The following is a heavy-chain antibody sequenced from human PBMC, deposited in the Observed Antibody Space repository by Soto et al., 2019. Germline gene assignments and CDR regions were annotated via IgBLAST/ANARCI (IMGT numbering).Heavy chain of an antibody. Sequence: QVQLQESGPGLVKPSGTLSLTCAVSGDSITSDKWWSWIRQPPGKGLQWIGEIYHSGSTKYNPSRKSRVIISVDKSKNQFSLKLSSVTAADTAVYYCARGETQQQRDYWGQGTLVTVSS. CDR1: GDSITSDKW. V-gene: IGHV4-4*02. J-gene: IGHJ4*02. CDR2: IYHSGST. CDR3: ARGETQQQRDY. D-gene: IGHD6-13*01.